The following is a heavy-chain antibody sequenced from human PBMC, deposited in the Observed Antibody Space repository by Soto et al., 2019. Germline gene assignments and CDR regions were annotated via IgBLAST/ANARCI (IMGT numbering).Heavy chain of an antibody. CDR1: GYTFTSYD. J-gene: IGHJ6*02. V-gene: IGHV1-8*01. Sequence: ASVKVSCKAAGYTFTSYDINWVRQATGQGLEWMGCMNPNSGNTGYAQKFQGRVTMTRNNSISTAYMELSSLRSEDTAVYYCARFLRQLVYSYYGMHXWGQATTVTVS. CDR3: ARFLRQLVYSYYGMHX. D-gene: IGHD6-6*01. CDR2: MNPNSGNT.